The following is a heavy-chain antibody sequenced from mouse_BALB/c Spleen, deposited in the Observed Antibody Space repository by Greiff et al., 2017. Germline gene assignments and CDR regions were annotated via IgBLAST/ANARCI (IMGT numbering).Heavy chain of an antibody. J-gene: IGHJ3*01. CDR2: ISYSGST. Sequence: EVQLVESGPGLVKPSQSLSLTCTVTGYSITRDYAWNWIRQFPGNKLEWMGYISYSGSTSYNPSLKSRISITRDTSKNQFFLQLNSVTTEDTATYYCARWRGNEAYWGQGTLVTVSA. CDR1: GYSITRDYA. D-gene: IGHD2-1*01. V-gene: IGHV3-2*02. CDR3: ARWRGNEAY.